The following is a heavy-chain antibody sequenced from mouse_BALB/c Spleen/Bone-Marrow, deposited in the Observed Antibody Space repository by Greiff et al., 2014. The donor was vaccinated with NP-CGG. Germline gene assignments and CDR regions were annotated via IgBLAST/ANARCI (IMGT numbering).Heavy chain of an antibody. CDR2: ISDGSTYT. J-gene: IGHJ4*01. CDR3: ARDRGVQGYAMDY. Sequence: DVKVVESGGGLVKPGGALKLSCAASGFTFSDYYMYLVRQTPEKRVEWVATISDGSTYTYYPDSVKGRFTISRDNAKNNLYLQMSSLKSEDTALYYCARDRGVQGYAMDYWGQGTSVTVSS. CDR1: GFTFSDYY. D-gene: IGHD2-14*01. V-gene: IGHV5-4*02.